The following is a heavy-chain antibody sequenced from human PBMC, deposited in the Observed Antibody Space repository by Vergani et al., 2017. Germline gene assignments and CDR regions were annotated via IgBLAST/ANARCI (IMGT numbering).Heavy chain of an antibody. J-gene: IGHJ4*02. CDR1: GYTFTSYA. V-gene: IGHV1-3*01. CDR2: INAGNGNT. CDR3: ARVGDFWSGCFFDY. Sequence: QVQLVQSGAEVKKPGASVKVSCKASGYTFTSYAMHWVRQAPGQRLEWMGWINAGNGNTKYSHKFQGRVTITRDTSASTAYMELSSLRSEDTAVYYCARVGDFWSGCFFDYWGQGTLVTVSS. D-gene: IGHD3-3*01.